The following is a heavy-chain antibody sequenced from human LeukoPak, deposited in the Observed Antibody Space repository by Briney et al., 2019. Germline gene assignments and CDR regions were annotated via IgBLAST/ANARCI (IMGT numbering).Heavy chain of an antibody. V-gene: IGHV1-2*06. D-gene: IGHD1-26*01. Sequence: ASVKVSCKASGYTFTGYYMHWVRQAPGQGLEWMGRINPNSGGTNYAQKFQGRVTITRDTSISTAYMELSRVRSDDTAVYYCARDWTSAVGATKVDYWGQGTLVTVSS. CDR3: ARDWTSAVGATKVDY. J-gene: IGHJ4*02. CDR2: INPNSGGT. CDR1: GYTFTGYY.